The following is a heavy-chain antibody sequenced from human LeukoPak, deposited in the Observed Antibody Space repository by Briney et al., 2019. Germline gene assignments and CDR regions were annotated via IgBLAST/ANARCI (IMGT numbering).Heavy chain of an antibody. CDR3: ARDLDWAFDY. Sequence: GGSLRLSCAASGFAFSSYSMNWVRQAPGKGLEWVSYISSSTSSNINYADSVKGRFTISRDNAKNSLYLQMNSLRDEDTAVYYCARDLDWAFDYWGQGTLVTVSS. CDR1: GFAFSSYS. CDR2: ISSSTSSNI. D-gene: IGHD3-9*01. V-gene: IGHV3-48*02. J-gene: IGHJ4*02.